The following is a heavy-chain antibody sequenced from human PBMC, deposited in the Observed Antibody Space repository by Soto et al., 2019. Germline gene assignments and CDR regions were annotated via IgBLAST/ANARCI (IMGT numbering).Heavy chain of an antibody. J-gene: IGHJ6*03. CDR3: AGMRRVGGLRVLYNVYFYYIYV. V-gene: IGHV4-34*01. Sequence: QVQLQQWGAGLLKPSETLSLTCAVSGGSLSTYFWTWIRQPPGKGLEWVGEINHSGSTNYNPSLKSRVTSSLATSKNQISLKLRFVTAADTSVYYCAGMRRVGGLRVLYNVYFYYIYVWSRWTMVTVS. D-gene: IGHD3-16*01. CDR2: INHSGST. CDR1: GGSLSTYF.